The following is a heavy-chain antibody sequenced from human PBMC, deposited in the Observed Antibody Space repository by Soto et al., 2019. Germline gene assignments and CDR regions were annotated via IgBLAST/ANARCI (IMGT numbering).Heavy chain of an antibody. Sequence: QVQLQQWGAGLLKPSETLSLTCAVYGGSFSGYYWSWIRQPPGKGLEWIGEINHSGSTNYNPSLKSRVTISVDTSKNQFSLKLSSVTAADTAVYYCARGRRVRYGDYGYWGQGTLVTVSS. D-gene: IGHD4-17*01. CDR3: ARGRRVRYGDYGY. CDR1: GGSFSGYY. CDR2: INHSGST. V-gene: IGHV4-34*01. J-gene: IGHJ4*02.